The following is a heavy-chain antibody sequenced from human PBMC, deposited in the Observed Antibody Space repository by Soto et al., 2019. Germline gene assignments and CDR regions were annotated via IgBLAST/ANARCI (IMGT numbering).Heavy chain of an antibody. Sequence: GGSLRLSCAASGFTFSSYAMSWVRQAPGKGLEWVSAISGSGGSTYYADSVKGRFTISRDNSKNTLYLQMNSLRAEDTAVDYFAKDPGVHYYGSGSYHDYWGQGTLVTVSS. D-gene: IGHD3-10*01. J-gene: IGHJ4*02. CDR1: GFTFSSYA. CDR2: ISGSGGST. CDR3: AKDPGVHYYGSGSYHDY. V-gene: IGHV3-23*01.